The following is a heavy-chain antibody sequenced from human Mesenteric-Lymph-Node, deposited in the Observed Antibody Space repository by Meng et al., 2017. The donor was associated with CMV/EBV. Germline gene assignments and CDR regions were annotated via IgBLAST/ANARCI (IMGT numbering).Heavy chain of an antibody. CDR3: ASAYYDFWSGYSRWYFDY. CDR1: GYTFTSYY. V-gene: IGHV1-69*05. CDR2: IIPIFGTA. Sequence: SVKVSCKASGYTFTSYYMYWVRQAPGQGLEWMGGIIPIFGTANYAQKFQGRVTITTDESTSTAYMELSSLRSEDTAVYYCASAYYDFWSGYSRWYFDYWGQGTLVTVSS. J-gene: IGHJ4*02. D-gene: IGHD3-3*01.